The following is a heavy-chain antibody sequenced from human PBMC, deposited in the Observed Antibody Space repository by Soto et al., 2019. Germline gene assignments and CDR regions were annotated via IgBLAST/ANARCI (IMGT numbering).Heavy chain of an antibody. D-gene: IGHD3-22*01. CDR3: ARDGAYYYDSSGYYLDY. V-gene: IGHV3-30-3*01. J-gene: IGHJ4*02. CDR2: ISYDGSNK. CDR1: GFTFSSYA. Sequence: QVQLVESGGGVVQPGRSLRLSRAASGFTFSSYAMHWVRQAPGKGLEWVAVISYDGSNKYYADSVKGRFTISRDNSKNTLYLQMNSLRAEDTAVYYCARDGAYYYDSSGYYLDYWGQGTLVTVSS.